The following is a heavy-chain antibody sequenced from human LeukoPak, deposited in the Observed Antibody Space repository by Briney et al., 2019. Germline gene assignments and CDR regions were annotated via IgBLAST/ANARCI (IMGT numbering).Heavy chain of an antibody. J-gene: IGHJ4*02. V-gene: IGHV3-33*08. CDR2: IWYDGSNK. CDR3: ARGLPADY. Sequence: GGSLRLSCAASGFTFSSYAMSWIRQAPGKGLEWVAIIWYDGSNKYYADSVKGRFTISRDNSKNTLYLQMNSLRAEDTAVYYCARGLPADYWGQGILVTVSS. CDR1: GFTFSSYA.